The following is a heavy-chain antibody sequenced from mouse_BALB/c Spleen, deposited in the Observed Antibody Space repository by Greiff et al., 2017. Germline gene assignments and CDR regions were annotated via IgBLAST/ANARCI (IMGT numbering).Heavy chain of an antibody. Sequence: EVQLQQSGAELVRPGALVKLSCKASGFNIKDYYMHWVKQRPEQGLEWIGWIDPENGNTIYDPKFQGKASITADTSSNTAYLQLSSLTSEDTAVYYCARTGVYGNYAMDYWGQGTSVTVSS. CDR1: GFNIKDYY. CDR2: IDPENGNT. D-gene: IGHD2-1*01. V-gene: IGHV14-1*02. J-gene: IGHJ4*01. CDR3: ARTGVYGNYAMDY.